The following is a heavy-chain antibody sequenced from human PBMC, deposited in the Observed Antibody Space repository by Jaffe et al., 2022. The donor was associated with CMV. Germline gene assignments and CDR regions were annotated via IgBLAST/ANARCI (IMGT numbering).Heavy chain of an antibody. J-gene: IGHJ6*03. Sequence: EVQLVESGGGLVQPGGSLRLSCAASGFTFSSYAMSWVRQAPGKGLEWVSAISGSGGSTYYADSVKGRFTISRDNSKNTLYLQMNSLRAEDTAVYYCAKDGRVRQLGSGGYMDVWGKGTTVTVSS. CDR1: GFTFSSYA. CDR2: ISGSGGST. CDR3: AKDGRVRQLGSGGYMDV. V-gene: IGHV3-23*04. D-gene: IGHD6-6*01.